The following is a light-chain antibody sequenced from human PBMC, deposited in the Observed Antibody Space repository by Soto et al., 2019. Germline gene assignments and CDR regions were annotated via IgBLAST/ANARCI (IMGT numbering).Light chain of an antibody. CDR1: EDINNY. Sequence: DIQMTQSPSSLSASIGDRVTLTCRATEDINNYLAWFQQKPGKVPKLLIYAASTLHSGVPSRFSGSGSGTEFTLTISSLQPDDVSTYYCQKYNSGGPLTFGGGTKVEIK. CDR3: QKYNSGGPLT. V-gene: IGKV1-27*01. J-gene: IGKJ4*01. CDR2: AAS.